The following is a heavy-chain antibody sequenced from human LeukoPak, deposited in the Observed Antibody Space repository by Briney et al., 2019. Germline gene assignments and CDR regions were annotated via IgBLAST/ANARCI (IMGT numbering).Heavy chain of an antibody. CDR3: AIAHYGAYFQAPYYYMDV. V-gene: IGHV4-4*07. Sequence: SETLSLTCTVSGCSISRYYWSWIRQPAGKGLEWIGRIYTSGSTNYNPSLKSRVTLSVDTSKHQFYLTLSSVTAADTAVYYFAIAHYGAYFQAPYYYMDVWGKGTTVTVSS. J-gene: IGHJ6*03. D-gene: IGHD4-17*01. CDR1: GCSISRYY. CDR2: IYTSGST.